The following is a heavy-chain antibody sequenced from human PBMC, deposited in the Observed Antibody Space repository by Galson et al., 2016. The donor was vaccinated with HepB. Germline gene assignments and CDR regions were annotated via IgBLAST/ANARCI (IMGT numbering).Heavy chain of an antibody. D-gene: IGHD6-13*01. V-gene: IGHV4-39*01. CDR1: GDSVTSGGFY. CDR2: IFHSGST. CDR3: VRQSYSSSWHFDD. J-gene: IGHJ4*02. Sequence: SETLSLTCSVSGDSVTSGGFYWGWIRQPPGKGLEWIGSIFHSGSTYDNASLKSRITLSIDSSKNQFSLGLSDVTAADTSTYYCVRQSYSSSWHFDDWGQGLRVTVSP.